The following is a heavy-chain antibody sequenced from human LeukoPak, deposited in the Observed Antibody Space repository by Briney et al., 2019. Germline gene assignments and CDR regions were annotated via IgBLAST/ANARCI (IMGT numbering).Heavy chain of an antibody. CDR1: GYTLTELS. J-gene: IGHJ4*02. CDR3: ATSLTV. Sequence: ASVKVSCKVSGYTLTELSMHWVRQATGQGLEWMGWMNPNSGNTGYAQKFQGRVTITRNTSISTAYMELSSLRSEDTAVYYCATSLTVWGQGTLVTVSS. V-gene: IGHV1-8*03. CDR2: MNPNSGNT.